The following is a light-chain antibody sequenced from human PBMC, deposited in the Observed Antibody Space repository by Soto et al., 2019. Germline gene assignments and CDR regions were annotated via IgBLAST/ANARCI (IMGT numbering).Light chain of an antibody. CDR2: GNT. CDR3: QSYDNTLKGCV. J-gene: IGLJ1*01. V-gene: IGLV1-40*01. CDR1: SSNIGADYE. Sequence: SVPTQPHPLSVPPGQRVIFSCTRGSSNIGADYEVHWYQQLPGTAAKLLIYGNTNRPSGVPDRFSGSKSGSSASLAITGLQAEDEDEYYCQSYDNTLKGCVFGTGTKVTV.